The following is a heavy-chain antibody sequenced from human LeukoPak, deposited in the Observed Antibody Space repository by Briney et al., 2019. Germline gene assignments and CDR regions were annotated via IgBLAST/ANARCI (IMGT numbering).Heavy chain of an antibody. CDR2: IYPGDSDT. CDR3: ARRSTPPYYYDSSDYLGAFDI. J-gene: IGHJ3*02. V-gene: IGHV5-51*01. CDR1: GYSFTSYW. D-gene: IGHD3-22*01. Sequence: GESLKISCKGSGYSFTSYWIGWVRQMPGKGLEWMGIIYPGDSDTRYSPSFQGQVTISADKSISTAYLQWSSLKASDTAMYYSARRSTPPYYYDSSDYLGAFDIWGQGTMVTVSS.